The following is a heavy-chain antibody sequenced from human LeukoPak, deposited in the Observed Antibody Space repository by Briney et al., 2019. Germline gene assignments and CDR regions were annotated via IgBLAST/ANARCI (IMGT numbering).Heavy chain of an antibody. CDR1: GGSFSGYY. CDR3: ARQAVTGTTFKDHYYGLDV. Sequence: PSETLSLTCAVYGGSFSGYYWRWIRQPPAKGLEWIGEVNHSGSPNYNPSLKSRVTILVDTSKNQFSLMLSSLTAADTSVYYWARQAVTGTTFKDHYYGLDVWGQGTTVTVSS. CDR2: VNHSGSP. J-gene: IGHJ6*02. V-gene: IGHV4-34*01. D-gene: IGHD4-17*01.